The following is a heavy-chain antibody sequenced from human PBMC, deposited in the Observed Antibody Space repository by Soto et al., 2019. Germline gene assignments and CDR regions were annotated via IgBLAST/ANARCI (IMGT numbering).Heavy chain of an antibody. V-gene: IGHV3-23*01. CDR1: GVTFSKYG. Sequence: EVQLLESGGGLVQPGGSLRLACAASGVTFSKYGMSWVRQAPGKGLEWVSTIDASGRDTYYADSVKGRFTISRDNSKNTVYLQMNSLSAEDTAVYYCANPWPPSGAYWGQGTLVTLSS. CDR3: ANPWPPSGAY. J-gene: IGHJ4*02. CDR2: IDASGRDT. D-gene: IGHD2-8*02.